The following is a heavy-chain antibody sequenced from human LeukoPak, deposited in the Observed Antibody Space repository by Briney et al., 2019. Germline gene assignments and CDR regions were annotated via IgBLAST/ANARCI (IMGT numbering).Heavy chain of an antibody. CDR1: GFTFSSYA. Sequence: GGSLRLSCAASGFTFSSYAMQWVRQAPGKGLEWVAVISYDGSNKYYADSVKGRFTISRDNSKNTLYLQMNSLRAEDTAVYYCARDLQSIAAAGFFDYWGQGTLVTVSS. J-gene: IGHJ4*02. CDR2: ISYDGSNK. D-gene: IGHD6-13*01. V-gene: IGHV3-30-3*01. CDR3: ARDLQSIAAAGFFDY.